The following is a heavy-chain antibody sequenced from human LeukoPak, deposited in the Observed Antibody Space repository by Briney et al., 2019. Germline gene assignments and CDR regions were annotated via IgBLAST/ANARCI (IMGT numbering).Heavy chain of an antibody. CDR2: TYYRSKWYN. D-gene: IGHD4/OR15-4a*01. V-gene: IGHV6-1*01. Sequence: SQTLSLTCAISGDSVSSNSGAWNWIRQSPSRGLEWLGRTYYRSKWYNDYAISVKSRITIKPDTSKNQFSLHLNSVTPEDTAVYYCARGANDMGNSWGQGTLVTVSS. CDR3: ARGANDMGNS. CDR1: GDSVSSNSGA. J-gene: IGHJ4*02.